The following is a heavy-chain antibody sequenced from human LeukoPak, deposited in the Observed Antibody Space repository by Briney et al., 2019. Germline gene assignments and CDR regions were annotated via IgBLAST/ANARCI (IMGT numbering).Heavy chain of an antibody. D-gene: IGHD6-6*01. J-gene: IGHJ6*02. CDR1: GGSINSYY. V-gene: IGHV4-59*06. CDR3: ARGYSSSSYYYYGMDV. Sequence: PSETLSLTCTVSGGSINSYYWSWIRQPPGKGLEWIAYIYYSGSTYYNPSLKSRVTISVDTSKNQFSLKLSSVTAADTAVYYCARGYSSSSYYYYGMDVWGQGTTVTVPS. CDR2: IYYSGST.